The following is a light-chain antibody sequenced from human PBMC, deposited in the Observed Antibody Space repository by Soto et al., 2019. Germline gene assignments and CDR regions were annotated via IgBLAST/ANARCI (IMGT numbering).Light chain of an antibody. CDR1: SSDVGGYNY. CDR3: NSYTSSSTWV. CDR2: DVS. Sequence: QSALTQPASVSGSPGQSTTISCTGTSSDVGGYNYVSWYQQHPGKAPKLMIYDVSNRPSGVSNRFSGSKSGNTASLTISGLQAEYEADYYCNSYTSSSTWVFGGGTKLTVL. J-gene: IGLJ3*02. V-gene: IGLV2-14*03.